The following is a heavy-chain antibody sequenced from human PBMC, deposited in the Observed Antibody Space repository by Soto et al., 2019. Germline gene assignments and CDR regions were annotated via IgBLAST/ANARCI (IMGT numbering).Heavy chain of an antibody. CDR1: GGSISSYY. J-gene: IGHJ4*02. CDR3: ARGGRFGLAKALYYYGSGSQLFDY. D-gene: IGHD3-10*01. Sequence: SETLSLTCTVSGGSISSYYWSWIRQPPGKGLEWIGEINHSGSTNYNPSLKSRVTISVDTSKNQFSLKLSSVTAADTAVYYCARGGRFGLAKALYYYGSGSQLFDYWGQGTLVTVSS. V-gene: IGHV4-34*01. CDR2: INHSGST.